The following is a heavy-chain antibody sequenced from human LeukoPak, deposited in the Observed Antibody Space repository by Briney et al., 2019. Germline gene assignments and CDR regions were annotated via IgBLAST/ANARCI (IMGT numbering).Heavy chain of an antibody. CDR2: IYPSGGST. CDR1: GYTFTSNY. CDR3: ARGYSSSWYYFDY. V-gene: IGHV1-46*01. J-gene: IGHJ4*02. D-gene: IGHD6-13*01. Sequence: ASVKVSCKASGYTFTSNYIHWVRQAPGQGLEWMGMIYPSGGSTSYAQKFQGRVTMTRDTSTSTVYMELSSLRSEDTAVYYCARGYSSSWYYFDYWGQGTLVTVSS.